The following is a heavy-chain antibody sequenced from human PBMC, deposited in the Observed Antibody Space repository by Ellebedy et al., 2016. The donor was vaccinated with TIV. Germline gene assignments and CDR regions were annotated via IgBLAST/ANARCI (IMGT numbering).Heavy chain of an antibody. CDR3: AKDLIAAADPNQCDY. J-gene: IGHJ4*02. D-gene: IGHD6-13*01. Sequence: GESLKTSCAASGITFSSYAMHLVRQAPGDGLEWGAVISYDGINKYYADYVKGRFTISRDNSKNTLYLQMTSLRAEDTAVYYCAKDLIAAADPNQCDYWGQGTLVTVSS. V-gene: IGHV3-30-3*01. CDR2: ISYDGINK. CDR1: GITFSSYA.